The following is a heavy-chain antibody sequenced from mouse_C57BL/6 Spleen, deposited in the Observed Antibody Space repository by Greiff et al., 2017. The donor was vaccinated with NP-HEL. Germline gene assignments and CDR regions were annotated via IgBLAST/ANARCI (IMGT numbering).Heavy chain of an antibody. Sequence: VQLQQPGTELVKPGASGYTFTSYWMHWVKQRPGQGLEWIGNINPSNGGTNYNEKFKSKATLTVDKSSSTADMQLSSLTSEDAAVYYCARFSSSTMVIDYWGQGTTLTVSS. CDR2: INPSNGGT. J-gene: IGHJ2*01. V-gene: IGHV1-53*01. CDR3: ARFSSSTMVIDY. CDR1: GYTFTSYW. D-gene: IGHD2-2*01.